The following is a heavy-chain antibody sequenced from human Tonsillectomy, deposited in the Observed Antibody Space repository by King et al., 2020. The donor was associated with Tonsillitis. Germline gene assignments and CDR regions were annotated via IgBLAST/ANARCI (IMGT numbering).Heavy chain of an antibody. Sequence: QLVQSGPEVKKPGTSVKVSCKASGFTFTTSAVQWVRQARGQRLEWIGWIVVGSGNTNYAQKFQERVTITRDMSTSTAYMDLSSLRSEDTAVYYCAVTYYYDSSGYQPQNDAFDIWGQGTMVIVSS. CDR1: GFTFTTSA. CDR3: AVTYYYDSSGYQPQNDAFDI. J-gene: IGHJ3*02. CDR2: IVVGSGNT. D-gene: IGHD3-22*01. V-gene: IGHV1-58*01.